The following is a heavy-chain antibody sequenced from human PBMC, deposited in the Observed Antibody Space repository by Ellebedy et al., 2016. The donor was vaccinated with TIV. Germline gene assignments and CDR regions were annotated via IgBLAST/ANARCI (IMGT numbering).Heavy chain of an antibody. J-gene: IGHJ5*02. CDR3: ARCYTGTNWFDP. D-gene: IGHD2-2*02. CDR2: IYYSGST. V-gene: IGHV4-30-4*08. CDR1: GDSISNGDYF. Sequence: MPSETLSLTCTVSGDSISNGDYFWNWIRQHTGKGLEWIAYIYYSGSTYYNPSLKSRTSISVDRSKNHFSLELSSVTAADTAIYYCARCYTGTNWFDPWGQGTLVTVSS.